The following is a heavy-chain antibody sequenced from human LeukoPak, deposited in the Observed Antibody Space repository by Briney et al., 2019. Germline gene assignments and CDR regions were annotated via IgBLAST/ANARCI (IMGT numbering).Heavy chain of an antibody. V-gene: IGHV3-23*01. CDR2: ISVSGGST. CDR3: AKDSLQLILIDAFDI. CDR1: GFTFSSYG. D-gene: IGHD2-15*01. Sequence: GGTLRLSCAASGFTFSSYGMSWVRQAPGKGLEWVSGISVSGGSTYYADSVKGRFTISRDNSKNTLYLQMNSLRAEDTAVYYCAKDSLQLILIDAFDIWGQGTMVTVSS. J-gene: IGHJ3*02.